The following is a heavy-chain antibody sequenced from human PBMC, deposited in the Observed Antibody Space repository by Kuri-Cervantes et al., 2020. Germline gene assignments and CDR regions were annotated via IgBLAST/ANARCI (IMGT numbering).Heavy chain of an antibody. CDR2: ISGSGVST. V-gene: IGHV3-23*01. D-gene: IGHD3-10*01. CDR3: AKGWGEDYYYYYYYMDV. CDR1: GFTFSNYA. J-gene: IGHJ6*03. Sequence: GGSLRLSCAASGFTFSNYAMSWVRQAPGKGLEWVSAISGSGVSTYYADSVKGRFTISRDNSKNTLYLQMNSLRAEDTAVYYCAKGWGEDYYYYYYYMDVWGKGTTVTVSS.